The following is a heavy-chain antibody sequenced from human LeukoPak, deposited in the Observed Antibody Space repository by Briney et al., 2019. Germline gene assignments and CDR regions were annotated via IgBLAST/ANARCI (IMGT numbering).Heavy chain of an antibody. J-gene: IGHJ5*02. CDR3: ARGNYGRFDP. V-gene: IGHV3-74*01. D-gene: IGHD1-7*01. Sequence: GGSLRLSCAASGFTFGSYWMHWVRQAPGEGLVWVSRVDNDGSSTNYADSAKGRFTISRDNAKNALYLQMSSLRAEDTAMYYCARGNYGRFDPWGQGTLVTVSS. CDR1: GFTFGSYW. CDR2: VDNDGSST.